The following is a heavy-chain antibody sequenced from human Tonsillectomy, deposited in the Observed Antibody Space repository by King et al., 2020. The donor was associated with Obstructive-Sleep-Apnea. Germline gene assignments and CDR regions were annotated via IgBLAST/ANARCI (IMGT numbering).Heavy chain of an antibody. D-gene: IGHD3-16*02. V-gene: IGHV3-30*04. J-gene: IGHJ4*02. CDR2: ISYDGSNK. Sequence: VQLVESGGGVVQPGRSLRLSCAASGFTFSSYAMHWVRQAPGKGLEWVAVISYDGSNKYYADSVKGRFTISRDNSKNTLYLQMNSLRAEDTAVYYCARDPPFIEPPDPYYFDYWGQGTLVTVSS. CDR3: ARDPPFIEPPDPYYFDY. CDR1: GFTFSSYA.